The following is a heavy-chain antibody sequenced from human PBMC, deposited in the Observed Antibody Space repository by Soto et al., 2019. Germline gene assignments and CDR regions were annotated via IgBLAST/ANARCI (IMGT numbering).Heavy chain of an antibody. J-gene: IGHJ3*02. CDR1: GFIFSSYA. Sequence: LILSCATSGFIFSSYAITWVRHGPVKVLEWVSGISGNGGTTYYADSVKGRFIISRDNSKNTLFLQMNSLRAEDSAIYYCAKRFAYSSGLDGFDIWGQGTMVTVSS. CDR3: AKRFAYSSGLDGFDI. V-gene: IGHV3-23*01. D-gene: IGHD6-19*01. CDR2: ISGNGGTT.